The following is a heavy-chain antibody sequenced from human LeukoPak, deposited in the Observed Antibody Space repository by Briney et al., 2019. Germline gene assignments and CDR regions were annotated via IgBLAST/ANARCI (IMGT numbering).Heavy chain of an antibody. J-gene: IGHJ4*02. Sequence: GGSLRLSCAASGFTFSNYAMSWVRHAPGKGLEWVSAISGSGGSTYSADSVKGRFTISRDNSKNTVHLQMNSLRAEDTAVYYCAKAVMETHHAVDYWGQGALVTVSS. V-gene: IGHV3-23*01. CDR1: GFTFSNYA. D-gene: IGHD1-14*01. CDR2: ISGSGGST. CDR3: AKAVMETHHAVDY.